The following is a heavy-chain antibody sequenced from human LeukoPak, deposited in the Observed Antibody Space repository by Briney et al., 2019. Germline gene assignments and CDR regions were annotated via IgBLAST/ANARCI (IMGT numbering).Heavy chain of an antibody. Sequence: GGSLRLSCAASGFTFSSYWMHWVRQAPVKGLVWVSRINSDGSSTSYADSVKGRFTISRDNAKNTLYLQMNSLRAEDTAVYYCAKGTPYSSGWYFDYWGQGTLVTVSS. CDR3: AKGTPYSSGWYFDY. CDR2: INSDGSST. D-gene: IGHD6-19*01. J-gene: IGHJ4*02. V-gene: IGHV3-74*01. CDR1: GFTFSSYW.